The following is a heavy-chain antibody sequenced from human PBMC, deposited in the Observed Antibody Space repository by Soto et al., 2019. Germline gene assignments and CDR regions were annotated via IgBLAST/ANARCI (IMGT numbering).Heavy chain of an antibody. V-gene: IGHV4-39*01. D-gene: IGHD2-15*01. J-gene: IGHJ4*02. CDR2: IYYSGST. Sequence: ETLSLTCTVSGGSISSSSYYWGWIRQPPGKGLEWIGSIYYSGSTYYNPSLKSRVTISVDTSKNQFSLKLSSVTAADTAVYYCARHRAVVVVAVYYFDYWGQGTLVTVSS. CDR3: ARHRAVVVVAVYYFDY. CDR1: GGSISSSSYY.